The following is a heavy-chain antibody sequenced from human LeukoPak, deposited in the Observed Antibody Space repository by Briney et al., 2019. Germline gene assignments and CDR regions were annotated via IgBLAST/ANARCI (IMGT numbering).Heavy chain of an antibody. J-gene: IGHJ4*02. D-gene: IGHD6-19*01. V-gene: IGHV4-59*01. CDR2: IYYSGST. CDR1: GGSISSYY. CDR3: ARSGWYQCYFDY. Sequence: SETLSLTCTVSGGSISSYYWSWIRQPPGKGLEWIGYIYYSGSTNYNPSLKSRVTISVDTSKNQFSLKLSSVTAADTAVYYCARSGWYQCYFDYWGQGTLVTVSS.